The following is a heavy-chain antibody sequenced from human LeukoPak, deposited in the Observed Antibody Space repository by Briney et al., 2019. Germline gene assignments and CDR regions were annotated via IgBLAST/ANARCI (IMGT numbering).Heavy chain of an antibody. V-gene: IGHV4-34*01. J-gene: IGHJ5*02. CDR1: GGSFSGYY. CDR2: INHSGST. CDR3: ARGGIRGYSYGRWFDP. Sequence: PSETLSLTCAVYGGSFSGYYWGWIRQPPGKGLEWIGEINHSGSTNYNPSLKSRVTMSVDTSKNQFSLKLSSVTAADTAVYYCARGGIRGYSYGRWFDPWGQGTLVTVSS. D-gene: IGHD5-18*01.